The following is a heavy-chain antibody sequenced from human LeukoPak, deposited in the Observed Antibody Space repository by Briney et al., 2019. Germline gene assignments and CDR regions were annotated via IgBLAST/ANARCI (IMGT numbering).Heavy chain of an antibody. D-gene: IGHD5-18*01. V-gene: IGHV1-18*01. CDR2: ISAYNGNT. CDR1: GYTFTIYG. J-gene: IGHJ2*01. Sequence: GASVRVSYKASGYTFTIYGISWVREAPGEGLEGMGWISAYNGNTNYAQKLQGRVTMTTDTSTSTAYMELRSLRSDDTAVYYCARRIGYSYGSDWYFDLWGRGTLVTVSS. CDR3: ARRIGYSYGSDWYFDL.